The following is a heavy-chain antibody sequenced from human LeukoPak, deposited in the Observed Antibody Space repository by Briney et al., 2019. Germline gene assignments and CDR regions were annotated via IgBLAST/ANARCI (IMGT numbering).Heavy chain of an antibody. CDR1: GGTFSSYA. Sequence: SVKVSCKASGGTFSSYAISWVRQAPGQGLEWMGGIIPIFSTANYAQKFQGRVTITADESTSTAYMEPSSLRSEDTAVHYCARWYYYDSSGYLDYWGQGTLVTVSS. CDR3: ARWYYYDSSGYLDY. V-gene: IGHV1-69*01. CDR2: IIPIFSTA. D-gene: IGHD3-22*01. J-gene: IGHJ4*02.